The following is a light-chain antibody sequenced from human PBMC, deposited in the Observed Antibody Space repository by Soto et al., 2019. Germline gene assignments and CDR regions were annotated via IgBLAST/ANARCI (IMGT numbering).Light chain of an antibody. CDR2: GAS. CDR3: QQYSSSPPIP. CDR1: QSVTNSY. Sequence: EVGLTQSPDTLSLSPGEGATLSCRASQSVTNSYLAWYQQKPGQAPRLLIYGASSRATGIPDRFSGSGSETDFTLTISRLEPEDFAVYYCQQYSSSPPIPFGQGTRLEI. V-gene: IGKV3-20*01. J-gene: IGKJ5*01.